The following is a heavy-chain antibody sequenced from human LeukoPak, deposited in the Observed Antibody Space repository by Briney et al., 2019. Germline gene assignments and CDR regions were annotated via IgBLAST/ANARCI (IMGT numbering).Heavy chain of an antibody. J-gene: IGHJ4*02. CDR3: AIGDTAWREFDY. CDR1: GCTFTGYY. CDR2: INPNSGGT. D-gene: IGHD5-18*01. Sequence: ASVKVSCKASGCTFTGYYMHWVRQAPGQGLEWMGWINPNSGGTNYAQKFQGRVTMTRDTSISTAYMELSRLRSDDTAVYYCAIGDTAWREFDYWGQGTLVTVSS. V-gene: IGHV1-2*02.